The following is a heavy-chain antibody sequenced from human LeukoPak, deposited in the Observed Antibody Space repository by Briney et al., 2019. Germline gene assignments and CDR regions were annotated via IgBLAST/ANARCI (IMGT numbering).Heavy chain of an antibody. D-gene: IGHD2-21*02. Sequence: SETLSLTCSVSDDSITMYYWTWIRQPPGKGLEWIGYVDHTGSTNFNPSLNGRVSISRDTTKNLFSLRLRSVTAADTAVYYCARGWGPAYCGGDCHRHFDYWGQGTLVTVSS. V-gene: IGHV4-59*01. CDR2: VDHTGST. CDR1: DDSITMYY. J-gene: IGHJ4*02. CDR3: ARGWGPAYCGGDCHRHFDY.